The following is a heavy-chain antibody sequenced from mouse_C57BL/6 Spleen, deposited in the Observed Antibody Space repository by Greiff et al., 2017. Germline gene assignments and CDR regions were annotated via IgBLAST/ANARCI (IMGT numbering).Heavy chain of an antibody. CDR2: IYPSDSET. D-gene: IGHD2-5*01. J-gene: IGHJ2*01. CDR1: GYTFTSYW. CDR3: ARSGYYRNYPYCFDY. V-gene: IGHV1-61*01. Sequence: QVQLKQPGAELVRPGSSVKLSCKASGYTFTSYWMDWVKQRPGQGLEWIGNIYPSDSETHYNQKFKDKATLTVDKSSSTAYMQRSRLTSRDSAVYYCARSGYYRNYPYCFDYWGQGTTLTVSS.